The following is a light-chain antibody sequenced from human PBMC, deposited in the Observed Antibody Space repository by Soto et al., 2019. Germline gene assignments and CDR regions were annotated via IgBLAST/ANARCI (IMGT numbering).Light chain of an antibody. CDR2: EVN. J-gene: IGLJ2*01. V-gene: IGLV2-8*01. Sequence: QSVLTQLPSASGSPGQSVTISFTGTSDVGGYNFVSWYRQYPGKAPKLMIYEVNKRPSGIPDRLSGSQSGNTASLTVSGLQAEDEADYYCSSYGGSNNFVVFGGGTKLTVL. CDR1: SDVGGYNF. CDR3: SSYGGSNNFVV.